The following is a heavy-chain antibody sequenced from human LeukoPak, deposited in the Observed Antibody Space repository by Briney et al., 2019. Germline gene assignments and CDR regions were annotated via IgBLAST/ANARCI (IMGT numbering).Heavy chain of an antibody. CDR2: IYPGDSDT. J-gene: IGHJ4*02. V-gene: IGHV5-51*01. CDR1: GYSFTSYW. CDR3: ARQVGYYDILTGYSLLDY. D-gene: IGHD3-9*01. Sequence: GGSLQISCKGFGYSFTSYWIGWGRQMPGKGLEWMGIIYPGDSDTRYSPSFQGQVTISADKSISTAYLQWSSLKASDTAMYYCARQVGYYDILTGYSLLDYWGQGTLVTVSS.